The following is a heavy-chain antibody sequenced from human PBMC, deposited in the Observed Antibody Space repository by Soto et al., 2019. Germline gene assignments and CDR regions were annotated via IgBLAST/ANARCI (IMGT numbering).Heavy chain of an antibody. Sequence: GASLKISCRGSGYIFTNYWFSRVRQMSGNGLEWTGGVDPSDSYTDYSPYLQGHVTFSVDKAVSSAYLQGCSLEASDAVAYYCAICPYERNGYSPTNYYMDVWGQGTMVTVSS. CDR3: AICPYERNGYSPTNYYMDV. CDR2: VDPSDSYT. V-gene: IGHV5-10-1*01. J-gene: IGHJ6*02. D-gene: IGHD2-15*01. CDR1: GYIFTNYW.